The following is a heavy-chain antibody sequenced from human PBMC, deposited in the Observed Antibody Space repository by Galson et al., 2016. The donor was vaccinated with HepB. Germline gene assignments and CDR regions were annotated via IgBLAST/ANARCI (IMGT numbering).Heavy chain of an antibody. J-gene: IGHJ6*02. CDR1: GYSIRSGYY. CDR3: AGDYASTYGMDV. D-gene: IGHD3-16*01. CDR2: VSQRGTN. Sequence: TLSLTCTVSGYSIRSGYYWVWIRQSPGKGLEFIAGVSQRGTNQYNPSLKSRVAILVDTSKNQFSLRLRSVTAADTAIYYCAGDYASTYGMDVWGQGAAVTVSS. V-gene: IGHV4-38-2*02.